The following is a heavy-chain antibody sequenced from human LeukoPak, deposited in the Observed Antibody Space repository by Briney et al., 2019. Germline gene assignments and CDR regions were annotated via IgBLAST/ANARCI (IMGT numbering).Heavy chain of an antibody. CDR3: AADVGSSWDGIYYYYGMDV. V-gene: IGHV1-18*01. J-gene: IGHJ6*02. D-gene: IGHD6-13*01. CDR2: ISAYNGNT. Sequence: ASVKVSCKASGGTFSSYAISWVRQAPGQGLEWMGWISAYNGNTNYAQKLQGRVTMTTDTSTSTAYMELRSLRSEDTAVYYCAADVGSSWDGIYYYYGMDVWGQGTTVTVSS. CDR1: GGTFSSYA.